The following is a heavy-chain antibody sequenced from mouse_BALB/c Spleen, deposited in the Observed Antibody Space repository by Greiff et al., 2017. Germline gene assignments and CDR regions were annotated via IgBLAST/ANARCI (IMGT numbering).Heavy chain of an antibody. CDR2: ISSGGGST. CDR3: ASRPTMITRTWFAY. CDR1: GFAFSSYD. V-gene: IGHV5-12-1*01. D-gene: IGHD2-4*01. J-gene: IGHJ3*01. Sequence: DVMLVESGGGLVKPGGSLKLSCAASGFAFSSYDMSWVRQTPEKRLEWVAYISSGGGSTYYPDTVKGRFTISRDNAKNTLYLQMSSLKSEDTAMYYCASRPTMITRTWFAYWGQGTLVTVSA.